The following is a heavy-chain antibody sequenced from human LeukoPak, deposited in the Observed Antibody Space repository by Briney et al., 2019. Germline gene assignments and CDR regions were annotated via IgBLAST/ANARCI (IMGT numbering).Heavy chain of an antibody. CDR2: MNPNSGNT. D-gene: IGHD3-9*01. CDR1: GYTLTSYD. CDR3: ARGRNRWDYDILTAPFDP. V-gene: IGHV1-8*03. Sequence: ASVKVSCKASGYTLTSYDINWVRQATGQGLEWMGWMNPNSGNTGYAQKFQGRVTITRNTSISTAYMELSSLRSEDTAVYYCARGRNRWDYDILTAPFDPWGQGTLVTVSS. J-gene: IGHJ5*02.